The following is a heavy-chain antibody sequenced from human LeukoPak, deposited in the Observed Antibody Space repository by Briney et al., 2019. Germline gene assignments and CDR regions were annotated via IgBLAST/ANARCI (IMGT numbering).Heavy chain of an antibody. Sequence: ASVKVSCKASGGTFSSYAISWVRQAPGQGLEWMGGIIPIFGTANYARNFQGRVTITSDESTSTAYMELSSLRSEDTAVYYCARAPSRSDGYNYDAFDIWGKEQWSPSLQ. V-gene: IGHV1-69*13. CDR3: ARAPSRSDGYNYDAFDI. D-gene: IGHD5-24*01. CDR1: GGTFSSYA. CDR2: IIPIFGTA. J-gene: IGHJ3*02.